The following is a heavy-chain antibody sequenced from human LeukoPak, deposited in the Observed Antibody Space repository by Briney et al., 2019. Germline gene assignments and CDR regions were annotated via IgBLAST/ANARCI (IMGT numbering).Heavy chain of an antibody. CDR3: ARVHRYYYYMDV. J-gene: IGHJ6*03. Sequence: GGSLRLSRAASGFTVSSNYMSWVRQAPGKGLEWVSVIYAGGRTYYADSVKGRFTISRDNSKNTLYLEMNSLRAEDTAVYYCARVHRYYYYMDVWGKGTTVTVSS. CDR2: IYAGGRT. CDR1: GFTVSSNY. V-gene: IGHV3-53*01.